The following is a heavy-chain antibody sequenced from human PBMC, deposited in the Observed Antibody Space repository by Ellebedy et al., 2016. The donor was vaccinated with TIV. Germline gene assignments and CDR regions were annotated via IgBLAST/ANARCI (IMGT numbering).Heavy chain of an antibody. D-gene: IGHD6-19*01. V-gene: IGHV4-39*07. CDR2: IYHSETT. Sequence: GSLRLSCTVSGGSISSSFYQWGWIRQPPGKGLEWVGSIYHSETTYYNPSLKSRVTISVDTSKNQFSLKLNSVTAADTAVYYCAEGRSGWYYFDYWGQGTLVTVSS. CDR3: AEGRSGWYYFDY. J-gene: IGHJ4*02. CDR1: GGSISSSFYQ.